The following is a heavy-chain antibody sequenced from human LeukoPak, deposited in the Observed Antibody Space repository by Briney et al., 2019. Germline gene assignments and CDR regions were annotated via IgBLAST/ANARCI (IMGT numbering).Heavy chain of an antibody. Sequence: SQTLSLTCAISGDSVSSNSASWNWIRQSPSTGLEWLGRTYYRSKWYNDYAVSVKSRITINSDTSKNQFSLHLNSVTPDDPAVYYWARDFDYWGQGTLVTVSS. CDR2: TYYRSKWYN. J-gene: IGHJ4*02. V-gene: IGHV6-1*01. CDR1: GDSVSSNSAS. CDR3: ARDFDY.